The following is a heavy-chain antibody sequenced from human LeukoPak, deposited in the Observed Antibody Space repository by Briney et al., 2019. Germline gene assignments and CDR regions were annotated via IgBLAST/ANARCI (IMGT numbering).Heavy chain of an antibody. CDR3: ARDLGTRKSIAFAD. V-gene: IGHV3-21*01. Sequence: GGSLRLSCAASGFSFSSYRMNWVRQAPGKRLGWVASISSNNGYIYYADSVKGRFTISRDNGENSLHLQMNSLRAEDAAVYYCARDLGTRKSIAFADWGQGTLVTVSS. CDR2: ISSNNGYI. D-gene: IGHD6-6*01. J-gene: IGHJ4*02. CDR1: GFSFSSYR.